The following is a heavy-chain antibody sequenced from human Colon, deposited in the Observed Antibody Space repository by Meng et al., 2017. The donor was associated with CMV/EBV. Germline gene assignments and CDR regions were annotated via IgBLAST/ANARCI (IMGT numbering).Heavy chain of an antibody. CDR1: GGTFSSYA. V-gene: IGHV1-69*10. J-gene: IGHJ6*02. Sequence: SVKVSCKASGGTFSSYAISWVRQAPGQGLEWMGGIIPILGIANYAQKFQGRVTITADKSTSTAYMELSSLRSEDTAVYYCARVQLELRNYYGMDAWGQGTTVTVSS. D-gene: IGHD1-7*01. CDR2: IIPILGIA. CDR3: ARVQLELRNYYGMDA.